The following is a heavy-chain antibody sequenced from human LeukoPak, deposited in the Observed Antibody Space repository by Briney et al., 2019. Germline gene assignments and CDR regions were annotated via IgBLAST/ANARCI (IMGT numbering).Heavy chain of an antibody. D-gene: IGHD3-16*02. J-gene: IGHJ4*02. V-gene: IGHV4-34*01. CDR3: ARHSYDYVWGSYRYSGTSGYFDY. CDR2: INQSGST. Sequence: KPSETLSLTCAVYGGSFNGYYWSWIRQPPGKGLEWIGEINQSGSTNYNPSLKSRVTISVDTSKNQFSLKLSSVTAADTAVYYCARHSYDYVWGSYRYSGTSGYFDYWGQGTLVTVSS. CDR1: GGSFNGYY.